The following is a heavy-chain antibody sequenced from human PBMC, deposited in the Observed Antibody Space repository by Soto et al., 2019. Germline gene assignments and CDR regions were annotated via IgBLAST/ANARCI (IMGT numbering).Heavy chain of an antibody. CDR3: ARVLRRSNHVSNFDY. Sequence: PGGSLRLSCAASGFTFSSYSMNWVRQAPGKGLEWVSYISSSSSTIYYADSVKGRFTISRDNAKNSLYLQMNSLRAEDTAVYYSARVLRRSNHVSNFDYWGQGTLVTVSS. CDR1: GFTFSSYS. D-gene: IGHD2-15*01. V-gene: IGHV3-48*01. CDR2: ISSSSSTI. J-gene: IGHJ4*02.